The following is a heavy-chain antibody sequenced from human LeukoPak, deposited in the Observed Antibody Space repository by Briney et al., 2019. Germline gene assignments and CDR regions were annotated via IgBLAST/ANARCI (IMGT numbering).Heavy chain of an antibody. Sequence: PGGSLRLSCAASGFTFSNYAMSWIRQAPGKGLEWVSAVSGNGATTHYADSVKGRFTISRDKSKNTVYLQMNSLRAEDTAVYYCAKGADSTIWYTGGYYFDYWGQGTLVTVSS. CDR2: VSGNGATT. J-gene: IGHJ4*02. CDR3: AKGADSTIWYTGGYYFDY. V-gene: IGHV3-23*01. CDR1: GFTFSNYA. D-gene: IGHD6-13*01.